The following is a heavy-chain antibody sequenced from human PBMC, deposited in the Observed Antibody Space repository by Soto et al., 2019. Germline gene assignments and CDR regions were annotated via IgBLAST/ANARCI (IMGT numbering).Heavy chain of an antibody. J-gene: IGHJ6*02. CDR3: AKVMFPVVVVVPAAWGYYYGMDV. CDR1: GFTFSSYA. CDR2: ISGSGGST. Sequence: GGSLRLSCAASGFTFSSYAMSWVRQAPGKGLEWVSAISGSGGSTYYADSVKGRFTISRDNSKNTLYLQMNSLRAEDTAVYYCAKVMFPVVVVVPAAWGYYYGMDVWGQGTTVTVSS. D-gene: IGHD2-2*01. V-gene: IGHV3-23*01.